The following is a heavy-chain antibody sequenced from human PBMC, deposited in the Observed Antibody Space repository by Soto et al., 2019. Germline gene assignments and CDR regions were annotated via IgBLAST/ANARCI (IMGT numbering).Heavy chain of an antibody. CDR2: IIPIFGTA. D-gene: IGHD1-26*01. J-gene: IGHJ4*02. CDR1: GGTFSSYA. V-gene: IGHV1-69*13. CDR3: ARAPLIVGATIGGADY. Sequence: GASVKVSCKASGGTFSSYAISWVRQAPGQGLEWMGGIIPIFGTANYAQKFQGRVTITADESTSTAYMELSSLRSEDTAVYYCARAPLIVGATIGGADYWGQGTLVTVSS.